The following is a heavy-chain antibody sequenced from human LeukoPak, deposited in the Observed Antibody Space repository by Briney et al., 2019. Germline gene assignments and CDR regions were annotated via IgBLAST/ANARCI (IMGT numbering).Heavy chain of an antibody. D-gene: IGHD3-10*01. Sequence: SETLSLTCTVSGGSISSYYWSWIRQPPGKGLEWIGYIYYSGSTNYNPSLKSRVTISVDTSKNQFSLKLSSVTAADTAVYYCARAYYGSGSYYLPGWFDPWGQGTLATVSS. CDR2: IYYSGST. CDR1: GGSISSYY. J-gene: IGHJ5*02. CDR3: ARAYYGSGSYYLPGWFDP. V-gene: IGHV4-59*01.